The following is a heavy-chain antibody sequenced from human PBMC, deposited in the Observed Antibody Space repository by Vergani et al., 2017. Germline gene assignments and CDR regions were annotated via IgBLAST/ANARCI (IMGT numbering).Heavy chain of an antibody. CDR1: GFSFSDLY. CDR3: AGDQDYGDYGPSPGYYYDGMDV. J-gene: IGHJ6*02. D-gene: IGHD4-17*01. Sequence: QVQLVESGGGLVKPGGSLRLSCAASGFSFSDLYMIWIRHATGKGREWVSYISNSGNTIEYADSVKGGFSIYRDNAKNSLYLQMNSLRAEDTAVYYCAGDQDYGDYGPSPGYYYDGMDVWGQGTTVTVSS. CDR2: ISNSGNTI. V-gene: IGHV3-11*04.